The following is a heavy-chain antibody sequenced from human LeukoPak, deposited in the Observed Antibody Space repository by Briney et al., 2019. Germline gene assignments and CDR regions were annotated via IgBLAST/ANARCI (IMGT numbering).Heavy chain of an antibody. J-gene: IGHJ6*03. D-gene: IGHD4-11*01. CDR1: GGSISSSSYY. V-gene: IGHV4-39*01. CDR3: ARPEPVKNDYSNPPYYYYYYMDV. CDR2: IYYSGST. Sequence: SETLSLTCTVSGGSISSSSYYWGWIRQPPGKGLEWIGSIYYSGSTYYNPSLKSRVTISVDTSKNQFSLKLSSVTAADTAVYYCARPEPVKNDYSNPPYYYYYYMDVWGKGTTVTVSS.